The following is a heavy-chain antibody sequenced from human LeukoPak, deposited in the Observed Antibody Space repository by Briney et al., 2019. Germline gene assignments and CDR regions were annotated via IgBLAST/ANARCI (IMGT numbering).Heavy chain of an antibody. CDR2: ISSSSSYI. CDR3: ARYIVAKAIDY. D-gene: IGHD5-12*01. V-gene: IGHV3-21*01. J-gene: IGHJ4*02. Sequence: RAGGSLRLSCAASGFTFSSYSMNWVRQAPGKGLEWVSSISSSSSYIYYADSVKGRFTISRDNAKNSLYLQVNSLRAEDTAVYYCARYIVAKAIDYWGQGTLVTVSS. CDR1: GFTFSSYS.